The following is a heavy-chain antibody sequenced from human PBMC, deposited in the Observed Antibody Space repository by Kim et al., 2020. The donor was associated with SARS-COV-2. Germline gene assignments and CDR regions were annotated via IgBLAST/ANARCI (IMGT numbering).Heavy chain of an antibody. Sequence: GGSLRLSCAASGFTFSSYSMNWVRQAPGKGLEWVSSISSSSSYIYYADSVKGRFTISRDNAKNSLYLQMNSLRAEDTAVYYCARDNDYSNTDPHGYYYYGMDVWGQGTTVTVSS. D-gene: IGHD4-4*01. CDR2: ISSSSSYI. J-gene: IGHJ6*02. V-gene: IGHV3-21*01. CDR1: GFTFSSYS. CDR3: ARDNDYSNTDPHGYYYYGMDV.